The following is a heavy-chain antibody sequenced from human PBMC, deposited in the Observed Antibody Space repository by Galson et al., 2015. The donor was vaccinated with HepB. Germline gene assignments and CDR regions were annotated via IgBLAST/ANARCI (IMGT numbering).Heavy chain of an antibody. D-gene: IGHD6-13*01. J-gene: IGHJ4*02. CDR3: AMYGSSWYGFFDQ. V-gene: IGHV3-66*01. CDR2: IYSDGDT. Sequence: SLRLSCAASGFTVSNTYMSWVRQAPGKGLEWVSLIYSDGDTYSADSVKGRFTVSRDNSKNTLYLQMNSLKVEDTAVYYCAMYGSSWYGFFDQWGQGTLVTVSS. CDR1: GFTVSNTY.